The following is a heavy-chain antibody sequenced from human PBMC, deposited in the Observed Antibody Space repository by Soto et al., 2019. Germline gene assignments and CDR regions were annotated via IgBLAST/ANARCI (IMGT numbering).Heavy chain of an antibody. CDR1: GYTFTSYA. CDR2: INAGNGNT. V-gene: IGHV1-3*01. D-gene: IGHD4-17*01. CDR3: ARVDTPRGDYGGAHY. Sequence: QVQLVQSGAEVKKPGASVKVSCKASGYTFTSYAMHWVRQAPGQRLEWMGWINAGNGNTKYSQKFQGRVTITRDTSASTAYMELSSLRSEDTAVYYCARVDTPRGDYGGAHYWGQGTLVTVSS. J-gene: IGHJ4*02.